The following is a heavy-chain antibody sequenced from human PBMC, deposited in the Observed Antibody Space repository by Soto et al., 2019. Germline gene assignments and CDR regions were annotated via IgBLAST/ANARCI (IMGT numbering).Heavy chain of an antibody. CDR3: ARESKYSGSYYGAFDI. Sequence: QVQLVQSGAEVKKPGSSVKVSCKASGGTFSSYTISWVRQAPGQGLEWMGRIIPILGIANYAQKFQGRVTITADKSTSTAYMELSGLRSEDTAVYYCARESKYSGSYYGAFDIWGQGTMVTVSS. CDR1: GGTFSSYT. D-gene: IGHD1-26*01. CDR2: IIPILGIA. V-gene: IGHV1-69*08. J-gene: IGHJ3*02.